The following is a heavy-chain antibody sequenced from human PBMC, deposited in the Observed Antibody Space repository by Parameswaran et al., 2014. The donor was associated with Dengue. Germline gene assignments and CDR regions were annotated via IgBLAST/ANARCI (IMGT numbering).Heavy chain of an antibody. Sequence: RWIRQPPGKGLEWVGTIYEDGNQIHYMDSVKGRFTISRDNAKKSVYLQMNSLRVEDTALYYCASRKWGYGHDYWGQGTLVTVSS. V-gene: IGHV3-7*01. J-gene: IGHJ4*02. D-gene: IGHD5-12*01. CDR2: IYEDGNQI. CDR3: ASRKWGYGHDY.